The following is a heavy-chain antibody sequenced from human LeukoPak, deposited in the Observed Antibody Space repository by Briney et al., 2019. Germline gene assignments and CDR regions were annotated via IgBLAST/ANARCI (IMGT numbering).Heavy chain of an antibody. D-gene: IGHD6-19*01. CDR1: GFTFSNYG. Sequence: GGSLRLSCAASGFTFSNYGMHWVRQAPGKGLEWVANIKQDGSEKYYVDSVKGRFTISRDNAKNSLYLQMNSLRAEDTAVYYCARGQWLDGYFDYWGQGTLVTVSS. J-gene: IGHJ4*02. CDR3: ARGQWLDGYFDY. V-gene: IGHV3-7*01. CDR2: IKQDGSEK.